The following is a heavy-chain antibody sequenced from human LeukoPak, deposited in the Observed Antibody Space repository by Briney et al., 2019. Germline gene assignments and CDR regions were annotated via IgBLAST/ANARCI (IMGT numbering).Heavy chain of an antibody. J-gene: IGHJ3*02. CDR3: ASRRSGWPNDAFDI. Sequence: PGGSLRLSCAGSGFIFAGYTMNWVRQAPGKGLQWLAYISPSGGNTLYADSVKGRFTISRGNVKNVVYLQMNSLTPEDTALYYCASRRSGWPNDAFDIWGQGTMVTVTS. CDR1: GFIFAGYT. D-gene: IGHD6-19*01. V-gene: IGHV3-48*01. CDR2: ISPSGGNT.